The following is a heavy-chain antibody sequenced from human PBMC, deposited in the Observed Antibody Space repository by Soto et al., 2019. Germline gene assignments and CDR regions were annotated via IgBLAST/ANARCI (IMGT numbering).Heavy chain of an antibody. CDR3: ARMGYYYYYMDV. CDR1: GGSFSGYY. J-gene: IGHJ6*03. V-gene: IGHV4-34*01. CDR2: INHSGST. Sequence: PSETLSLTCAVYGGSFSGYYWSWIRQPPGKGLEWIGEINHSGSTNYNPSLKSRVTISVDTSKNQFSLKLSSVTAADTAVYYCARMGYYYYYMDVWGKGTTVTSP. D-gene: IGHD3-16*01.